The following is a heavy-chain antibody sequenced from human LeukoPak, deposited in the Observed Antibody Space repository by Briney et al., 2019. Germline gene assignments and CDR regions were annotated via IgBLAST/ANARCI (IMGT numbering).Heavy chain of an antibody. CDR2: ILNGGST. D-gene: IGHD3-10*01. J-gene: IGHJ6*02. Sequence: SETLSLTCTVSGGSISTYYWTWIRQPAGEGLEWIGRILNGGSTNYNPSLKSRLTMSVDTSKNQCSLKLNSVTAADTAVYYGARGSMGGSGSYYRDYYYGMDVWGQGTTVTVSS. CDR1: GGSISTYY. V-gene: IGHV4-4*07. CDR3: ARGSMGGSGSYYRDYYYGMDV.